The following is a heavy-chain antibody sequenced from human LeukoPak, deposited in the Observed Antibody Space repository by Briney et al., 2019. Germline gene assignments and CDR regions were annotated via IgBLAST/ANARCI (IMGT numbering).Heavy chain of an antibody. Sequence: GASVKVSCTASGYTFTSYDINWVRQATGQGLEWMGWMNPNSGNTGYAQKFQGRVTMTRDTSTRTAYMELSSLRSEDSAVYYCAREPLRTEHIAYWGQGTLVTVSS. J-gene: IGHJ4*02. CDR3: AREPLRTEHIAY. D-gene: IGHD1-14*01. V-gene: IGHV1-8*01. CDR1: GYTFTSYD. CDR2: MNPNSGNT.